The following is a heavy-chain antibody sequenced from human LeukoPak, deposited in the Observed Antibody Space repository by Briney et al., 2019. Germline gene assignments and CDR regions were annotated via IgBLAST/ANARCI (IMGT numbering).Heavy chain of an antibody. V-gene: IGHV3-66*01. Sequence: PGGSLRLSCAASGFTFSSYEMNWVRQAPGKGLEWVSVIYSGGSTYYADSVKGRFTISRDNSKNTLYLQMNSLRAEDTAVYYCAKIVTGSLDYWGQGTLVTVSS. CDR3: AKIVTGSLDY. CDR2: IYSGGST. D-gene: IGHD2/OR15-2a*01. J-gene: IGHJ4*02. CDR1: GFTFSSYE.